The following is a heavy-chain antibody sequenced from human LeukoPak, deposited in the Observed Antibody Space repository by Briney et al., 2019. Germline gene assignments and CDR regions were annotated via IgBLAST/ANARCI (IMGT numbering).Heavy chain of an antibody. D-gene: IGHD5-12*01. J-gene: IGHJ6*03. V-gene: IGHV3-21*01. Sequence: GRSLRLSCAASGFTFSSYAMHWGRQAPGKGLEWVSSISSISSYIYYADSVKGRFTISRDKAKNSLYLQMNSMRAEDTAVYYCERVIVATITAYHYYYMDVWGKGTTVTISS. CDR1: GFTFSSYA. CDR3: ERVIVATITAYHYYYMDV. CDR2: ISSISSYI.